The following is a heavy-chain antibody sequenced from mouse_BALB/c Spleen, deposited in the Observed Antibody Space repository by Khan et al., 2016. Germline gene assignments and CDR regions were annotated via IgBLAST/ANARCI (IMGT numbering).Heavy chain of an antibody. J-gene: IGHJ4*01. V-gene: IGHV9-3*02. CDR2: INTNTGEP. D-gene: IGHD1-1*01. CDR1: GYTFTNYG. CDR3: AGYYGSSDSGMDY. Sequence: QIQLVQSGPELKKPGETVKISCKASGYTFTNYGMNWVKQAPGKGLKWMGWINTNTGEPTYAEEFKGRFAFSLETSASTAYLEINNLKNEDTATYCGAGYYGSSDSGMDYWGQRTSVTVSS.